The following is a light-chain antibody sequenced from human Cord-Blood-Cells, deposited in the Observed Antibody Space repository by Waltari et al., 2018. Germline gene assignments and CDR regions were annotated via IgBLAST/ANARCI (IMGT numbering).Light chain of an antibody. J-gene: IGKJ2*03. CDR1: QSLLHSNGYNY. CDR2: LGS. V-gene: IGKV2-28*01. CDR3: MQALQTPYS. Sequence: DIVMTKSPLSLPVTPGEPASSSCRSSQSLLHSNGYNYLDLYLQKPGQSPQLLIYLGSNRASGVPDRFSGSGSGTDFTLKISRVEAEDVGVYYCMQALQTPYSFGQGTKLEIK.